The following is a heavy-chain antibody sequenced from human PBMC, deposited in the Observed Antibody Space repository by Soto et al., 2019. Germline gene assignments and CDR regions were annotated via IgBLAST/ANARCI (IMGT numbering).Heavy chain of an antibody. CDR2: ISSSSSYI. V-gene: IGHV3-21*01. D-gene: IGHD3-3*01. Sequence: GGSLRLSCAASGFTFSSYSMNWVRQAPGKGLEWVSSISSSSSYIYYADSVKGRFTISRDNAKNSLYLQMNSLRAEDTAVYYCARDLLLEWLLPYGIDVWGQGTTVTVSS. CDR3: ARDLLLEWLLPYGIDV. CDR1: GFTFSSYS. J-gene: IGHJ6*02.